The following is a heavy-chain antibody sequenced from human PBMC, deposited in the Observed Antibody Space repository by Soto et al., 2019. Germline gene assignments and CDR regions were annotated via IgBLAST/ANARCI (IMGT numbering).Heavy chain of an antibody. CDR1: GFTVSSNY. J-gene: IGHJ6*02. CDR3: ARYQESVDTAMVYYYYGMDV. CDR2: IYGGGST. D-gene: IGHD5-18*01. Sequence: GGSLRLSCAASGFTVSSNYMNWVRQAPGKGLEWVSVIYGGGSTYYADSVKGRFTISRDNSKNTLYLQMNSLRAEDTAVYYCARYQESVDTAMVYYYYGMDVWGQGTTVTVSS. V-gene: IGHV3-66*01.